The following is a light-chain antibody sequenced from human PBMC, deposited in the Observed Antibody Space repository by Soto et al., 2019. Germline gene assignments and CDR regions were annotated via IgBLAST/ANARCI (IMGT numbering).Light chain of an antibody. J-gene: IGKJ5*01. Sequence: DIQMTQSPCSLSASVGDRVTITCRASQSISSWLAWYQQKPGKAPKLLICDASSLESGVPSRFSGSGSGTEFTLTISSLQPDDFATYYCQQYNSYSTFGQGTRLEIK. CDR1: QSISSW. CDR3: QQYNSYST. CDR2: DAS. V-gene: IGKV1-5*01.